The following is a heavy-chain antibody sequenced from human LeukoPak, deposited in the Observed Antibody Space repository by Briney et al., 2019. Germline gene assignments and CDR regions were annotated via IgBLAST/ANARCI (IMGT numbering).Heavy chain of an antibody. J-gene: IGHJ4*02. CDR3: ARAQGTVPIDY. D-gene: IGHD1/OR15-1a*01. Sequence: TSETLSLTCTVSGGSISSSSYYWGWIRQPPGKGLEWIGSIYYSGSTYYNPSLKSRVTISVDTSKNQFSLKLSSVTAADTAVYYCARAQGTVPIDYWGQGTLVTVSS. CDR1: GGSISSSSYY. V-gene: IGHV4-39*01. CDR2: IYYSGST.